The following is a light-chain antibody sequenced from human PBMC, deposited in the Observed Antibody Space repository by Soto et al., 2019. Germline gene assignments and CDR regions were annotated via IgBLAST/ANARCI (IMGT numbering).Light chain of an antibody. V-gene: IGLV2-14*01. CDR1: SSDVGAFNY. CDR3: CSYASGSIYV. CDR2: EVG. Sequence: QSVLTQPASVSGSPGQSITISCTGTSSDVGAFNYVSWYLQYPGKAPKLMIYEVGNRPSGVSNRFSGSKSGNTASLTISGLQAEDEVDYYCCSYASGSIYVFGTGTKVTVL. J-gene: IGLJ1*01.